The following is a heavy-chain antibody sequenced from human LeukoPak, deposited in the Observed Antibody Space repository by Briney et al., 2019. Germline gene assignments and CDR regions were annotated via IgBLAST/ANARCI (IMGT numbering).Heavy chain of an antibody. J-gene: IGHJ4*02. V-gene: IGHV4-59*10. CDR2: IYTSGST. CDR1: GGSFSGYY. Sequence: PSETLSLTCAVYGGSFSGYYWSWIRQPAGKGLEWIGRIYTSGSTNYNPSLKSRVTISVDKSKNQFSLKLSSVTAADTAVYYCARTLRGVTLDYWGQGTLVTVSS. D-gene: IGHD3-10*01. CDR3: ARTLRGVTLDY.